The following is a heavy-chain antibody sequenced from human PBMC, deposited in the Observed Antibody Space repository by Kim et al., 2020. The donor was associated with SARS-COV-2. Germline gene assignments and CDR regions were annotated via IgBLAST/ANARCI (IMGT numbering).Heavy chain of an antibody. J-gene: IGHJ4*02. V-gene: IGHV3-21*01. Sequence: YAESVKGRFTISRDNAKNSLYLQMNSLRAEDTAVYYCASDLYSSSWYSDYWGQGTLVTVSS. CDR3: ASDLYSSSWYSDY. D-gene: IGHD6-13*01.